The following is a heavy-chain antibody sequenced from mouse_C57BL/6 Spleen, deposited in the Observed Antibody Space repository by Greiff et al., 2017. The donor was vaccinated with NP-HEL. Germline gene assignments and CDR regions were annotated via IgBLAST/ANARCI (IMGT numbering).Heavy chain of an antibody. CDR2: IDPENGDT. J-gene: IGHJ2*01. V-gene: IGHV14-4*01. Sequence: EVQLQQSGAELVRPGASVKLSCTASGFNIKDDNMHWVKQRPEQGLEWIGWIDPENGDTEYASKFQGKATITADTSSNTAYLQLSSLTSEDTAVYYCTLQREYYYGSSHFDYWGQGTTLTVSS. D-gene: IGHD1-1*01. CDR3: TLQREYYYGSSHFDY. CDR1: GFNIKDDN.